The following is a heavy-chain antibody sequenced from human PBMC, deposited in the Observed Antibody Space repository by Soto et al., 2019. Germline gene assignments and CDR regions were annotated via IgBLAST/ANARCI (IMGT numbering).Heavy chain of an antibody. CDR2: ISSGGDST. D-gene: IGHD6-13*01. CDR1: GFTFSSYA. CDR3: AKDYPEIVVAGNY. J-gene: IGHJ4*02. Sequence: GGSLRLSCAASGFTFSSYAMSWVRQAPGKGLEWVSAISSGGDSTYYADSVKGRFTISRDNSKNTLYLQVNSLRAEDTAVYYCAKDYPEIVVAGNYWGQGTLVTVSS. V-gene: IGHV3-23*01.